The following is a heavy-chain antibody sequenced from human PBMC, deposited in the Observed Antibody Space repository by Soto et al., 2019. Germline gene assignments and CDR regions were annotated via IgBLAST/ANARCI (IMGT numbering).Heavy chain of an antibody. CDR3: TTYQYYDFWEIPFYMDV. J-gene: IGHJ6*03. CDR1: GFTFSNAW. Sequence: GGSLRLSCAASGFTFSNAWMSWVRQAPGKGLEWVGRIKSKTDGGTTDYAAPVKGRFTISRDDSKNTLYLQMNSLKTEDTAVYYCTTYQYYDFWEIPFYMDVWGKGTTVTVSS. D-gene: IGHD3-3*01. V-gene: IGHV3-15*01. CDR2: IKSKTDGGTT.